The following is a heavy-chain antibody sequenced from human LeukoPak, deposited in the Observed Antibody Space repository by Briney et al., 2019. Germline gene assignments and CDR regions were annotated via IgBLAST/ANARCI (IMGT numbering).Heavy chain of an antibody. Sequence: MPSETLSLTCTVSGASLNSYYWSWIRQPAGKGLEWIGRIYSGGSTNYNPSLKSRVTLSVDISKNQFSLRLSSLTVADTAVYYCAREGRYGDYEGYWGQGTLATVSS. CDR2: IYSGGST. CDR3: AREGRYGDYEGY. V-gene: IGHV4-4*07. CDR1: GASLNSYY. J-gene: IGHJ4*02. D-gene: IGHD4-17*01.